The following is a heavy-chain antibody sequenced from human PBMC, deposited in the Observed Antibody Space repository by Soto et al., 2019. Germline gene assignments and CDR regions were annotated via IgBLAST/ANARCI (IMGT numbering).Heavy chain of an antibody. Sequence: SVKVSCKASGDVFRSYGINWVRQAPGQGLEWMGGIIPISGTTNYAQKFQGRVAITADESTDTVYMELSRLRSEDTAVYFCARVRCFNGLCHTADYGMDVWGQGTTVTSP. CDR1: GDVFRSYG. CDR2: IIPISGTT. D-gene: IGHD2-8*01. V-gene: IGHV1-69*13. CDR3: ARVRCFNGLCHTADYGMDV. J-gene: IGHJ6*02.